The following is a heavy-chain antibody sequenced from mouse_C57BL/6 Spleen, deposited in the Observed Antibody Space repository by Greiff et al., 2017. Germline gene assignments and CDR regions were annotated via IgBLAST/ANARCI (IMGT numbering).Heavy chain of an antibody. CDR1: GYTFTSYW. D-gene: IGHD1-1*01. Sequence: VQLQQPGAELVMPGASVKLSCKASGYTFTSYWMHWVKQRPGQGLEWIGEIDPSDSYTNYNQKFKGKSTLTVDKSSSTAYMQLSSLTSEVSAVYYCARRVYYYGSSYGYFDVWGTGTTVTVSS. CDR2: IDPSDSYT. CDR3: ARRVYYYGSSYGYFDV. J-gene: IGHJ1*03. V-gene: IGHV1-69*01.